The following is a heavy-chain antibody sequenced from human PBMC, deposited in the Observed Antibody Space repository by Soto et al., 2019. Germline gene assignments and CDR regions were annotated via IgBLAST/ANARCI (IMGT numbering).Heavy chain of an antibody. CDR3: VYYCAKSNYGGDDYFQYGLDV. Sequence: QVQLVQSGAEVKKPGASLKVSCKAPGYRFTGYGLHWVRQAPGQGLQWMGWINPTSRATDYAQKFQGRVTMTRAMSTNTAYMELSVPRSYDKAEDTAVYYCAKSNYGGDDYFQYGLDVWGQGTTVNVSS. CDR1: GYRFTGYG. D-gene: IGHD2-21*02. V-gene: IGHV1-2*02. CDR2: INPTSRAT. J-gene: IGHJ6*02.